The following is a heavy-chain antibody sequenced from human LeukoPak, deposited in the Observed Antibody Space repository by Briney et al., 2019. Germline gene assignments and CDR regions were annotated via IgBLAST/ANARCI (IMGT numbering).Heavy chain of an antibody. CDR3: ARVVGIAVAGQEERSYYFDY. J-gene: IGHJ4*02. CDR1: GGSISGYY. Sequence: SETLSLTCTVSGGSISGYYWSWIRQPPGKGPEWIGSIYYSGSTYYNPSLKSRVTISVETSKNQFSLKLSSVTAADTAVYYCARVVGIAVAGQEERSYYFDYWGQGTLVTVSS. CDR2: IYYSGST. D-gene: IGHD6-19*01. V-gene: IGHV4-59*05.